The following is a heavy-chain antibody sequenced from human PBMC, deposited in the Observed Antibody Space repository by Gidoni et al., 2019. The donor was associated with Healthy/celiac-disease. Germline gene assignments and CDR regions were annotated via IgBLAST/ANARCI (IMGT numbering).Heavy chain of an antibody. CDR3: ARDIVLMVYAMGSNRWFDP. Sequence: EVQLVESGGGLVQPGGSLRLSCAASGFPFSSYWMSWVRQAPGKGLEWVANIKQDGSEKYYVDSVKGRFTISRDNAKNSLYLQMNSLRAEDTAVYYCARDIVLMVYAMGSNRWFDPWGQGTLVTVSS. CDR1: GFPFSSYW. J-gene: IGHJ5*02. V-gene: IGHV3-7*01. D-gene: IGHD2-8*01. CDR2: IKQDGSEK.